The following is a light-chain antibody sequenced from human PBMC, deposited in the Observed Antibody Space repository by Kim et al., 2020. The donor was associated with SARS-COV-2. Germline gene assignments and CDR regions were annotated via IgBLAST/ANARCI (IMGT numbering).Light chain of an antibody. CDR3: NSRDSSGNPNWV. V-gene: IGLV3-19*01. CDR2: GKN. CDR1: SRRSYY. J-gene: IGLJ3*02. Sequence: LGQTVRITCQGDSRRSYYASWYQQKPGQAPVLVIYGKNNRPSGIPDRFSGSSSGNTASLTITGAQAEDEADYYCNSRDSSGNPNWVFGGGTKLTVL.